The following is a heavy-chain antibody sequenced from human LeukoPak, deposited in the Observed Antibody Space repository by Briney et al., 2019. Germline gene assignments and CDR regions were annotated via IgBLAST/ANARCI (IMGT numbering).Heavy chain of an antibody. Sequence: PGGSLRLTCVVSGFTFNRCWMNWVRQAPGKGLEWVAHINPDGRDTYYVDSVKGRFTISRDNAQNSMYLQMNSLRVEDTAVYYCTSWGDTTAEYFQRWGQGTLVTDSS. CDR3: TSWGDTTAEYFQR. V-gene: IGHV3-7*01. CDR2: INPDGRDT. CDR1: GFTFNRCW. J-gene: IGHJ1*01. D-gene: IGHD2-21*02.